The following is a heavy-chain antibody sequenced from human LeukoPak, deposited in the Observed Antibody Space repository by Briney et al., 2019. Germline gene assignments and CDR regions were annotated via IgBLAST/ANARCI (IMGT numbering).Heavy chain of an antibody. J-gene: IGHJ4*02. CDR3: AREDTAMVESFDY. CDR1: GFTFNSYA. V-gene: IGHV3-30*04. CDR2: ISYDGSTK. D-gene: IGHD5-18*01. Sequence: PGRSLRLSCAASGFTFNSYAMHWVRQAPGKGLERVAVISYDGSTKYYADSVKGRFTISRDNSKDTLHLQMNTLRADDTAVYYCAREDTAMVESFDYWGQGTLVTVSS.